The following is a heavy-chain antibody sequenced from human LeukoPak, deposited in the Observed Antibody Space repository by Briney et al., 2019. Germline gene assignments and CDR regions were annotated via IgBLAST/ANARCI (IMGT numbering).Heavy chain of an antibody. CDR3: ARGRDGYNLGGEFDY. D-gene: IGHD5-24*01. CDR2: IYYSGST. V-gene: IGHV4-39*07. CDR1: GVSISSSSYY. J-gene: IGHJ4*02. Sequence: SETLSLTCTVSGVSISSSSYYWGWLRQPPGKGLEWIGSIYYSGSTYYNPSLKSRVTISVDTSKNQFSLKLSSVTAADTAVYYCARGRDGYNLGGEFDYWGQGTLVTVSS.